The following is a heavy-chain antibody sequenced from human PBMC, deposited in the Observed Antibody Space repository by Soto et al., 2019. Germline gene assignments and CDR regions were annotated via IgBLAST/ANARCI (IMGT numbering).Heavy chain of an antibody. CDR2: IIPILGIA. CDR3: ARDPDSGYDKYNWFDP. Sequence: ASVKVSCKASGGTFSSYIISWVRQAPGQGLEWMGRIIPILGIANYAQKFQGRVTITADKSTSTAYMELSSLRSEDTAVYYCARDPDSGYDKYNWFDPWGQGTLVTVSS. J-gene: IGHJ5*02. CDR1: GGTFSSYI. D-gene: IGHD5-12*01. V-gene: IGHV1-69*04.